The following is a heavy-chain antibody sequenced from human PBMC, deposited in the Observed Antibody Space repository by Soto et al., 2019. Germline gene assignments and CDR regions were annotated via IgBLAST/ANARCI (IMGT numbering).Heavy chain of an antibody. CDR1: EFTVTSNY. Sequence: EVQLVESGGGLVQPGGSQRLSCAASEFTVTSNYMSWVRQAPGKGLEWVSVIYSGGSTYYADFVKGRFTISRDNSKNTVYLQMNSLRAEDTAVYYCARATYCTGGNCLLDYWGQGTLVTVSS. J-gene: IGHJ4*02. V-gene: IGHV3-53*04. CDR2: IYSGGST. CDR3: ARATYCTGGNCLLDY. D-gene: IGHD2-15*01.